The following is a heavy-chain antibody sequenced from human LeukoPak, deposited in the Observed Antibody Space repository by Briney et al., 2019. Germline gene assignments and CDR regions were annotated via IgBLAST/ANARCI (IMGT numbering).Heavy chain of an antibody. CDR3: ARPGYSSGDIDY. Sequence: GGSLRLSCTPPGLIFSDHYMDWVRQAPGKGREWVGRIRNKADGHTTEYARPVKGRFTISRDDSKNSLYLQMSSLKTEDTAVYFCARPGYSSGDIDYRGQGTLVTVSS. V-gene: IGHV3-72*01. CDR1: GLIFSDHY. D-gene: IGHD6-19*01. J-gene: IGHJ4*02. CDR2: IRNKADGHTT.